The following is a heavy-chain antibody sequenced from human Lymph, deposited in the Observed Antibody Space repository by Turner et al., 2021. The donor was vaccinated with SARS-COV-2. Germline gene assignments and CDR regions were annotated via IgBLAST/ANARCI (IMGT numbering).Heavy chain of an antibody. J-gene: IGHJ3*02. V-gene: IGHV1-69*10. CDR3: ARRHSGNYDAFDI. CDR1: GGTFSTYD. D-gene: IGHD1-26*01. CDR2: IIPIRGIA. Sequence: QVQLVQAGAEVTKPWSSVKVSCKASGGTFSTYDISWVRQAPGQGLEWMGVIIPIRGIANYAQKFQGRVTITADKSTSTAYMELSSLRSEDTAVYHCARRHSGNYDAFDIWGQGTMVTVSS.